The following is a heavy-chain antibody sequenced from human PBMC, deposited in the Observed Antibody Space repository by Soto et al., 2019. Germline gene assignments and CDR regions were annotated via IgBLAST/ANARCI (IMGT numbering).Heavy chain of an antibody. Sequence: GGSLRLSCAASGFSFSSYDMNWVRQAPGRGLEWISYISSSSGTIYYADSVKGRFTISRDNAENSLYLQMRSLRDEDTAVYYCARPSGYYDTSGYSGAFYYYGMDVCGQGTTVTVYS. D-gene: IGHD3-22*01. CDR1: GFSFSSYD. CDR2: ISSSSGTI. V-gene: IGHV3-48*02. CDR3: ARPSGYYDTSGYSGAFYYYGMDV. J-gene: IGHJ6*02.